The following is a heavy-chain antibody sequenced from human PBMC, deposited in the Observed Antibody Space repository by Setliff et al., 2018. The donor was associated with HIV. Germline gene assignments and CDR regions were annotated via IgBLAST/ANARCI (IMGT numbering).Heavy chain of an antibody. CDR2: ISSSGGTI. Sequence: GGSLRLSCAASGFTFRNYEMNWVRQAPGKGLEWVSHISSSGGTINYADSVRGRFTISRDNSKNTLYLQMNSLRVEDTAVYYCARQAADYWGQGTLVTVSS. CDR3: ARQAADY. V-gene: IGHV3-48*03. D-gene: IGHD6-25*01. J-gene: IGHJ4*02. CDR1: GFTFRNYE.